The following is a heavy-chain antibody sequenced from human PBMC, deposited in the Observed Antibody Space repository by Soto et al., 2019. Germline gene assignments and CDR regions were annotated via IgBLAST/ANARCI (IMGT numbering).Heavy chain of an antibody. CDR2: ITGIDGRA. CDR3: AKDRGPYCSGGICYPPSWFDP. D-gene: IGHD2-15*01. V-gene: IGHV3-23*01. CDR1: GFTFGNYA. Sequence: CXGSGFTFGNYAMIWVRQAPGKGLEWVSSITGIDGRAYYADSVKGRFTISRDNPKNTLYLQMNNLRAEDTAMFYCAKDRGPYCSGGICYPPSWFDPWGQGTQVTVSS. J-gene: IGHJ5*02.